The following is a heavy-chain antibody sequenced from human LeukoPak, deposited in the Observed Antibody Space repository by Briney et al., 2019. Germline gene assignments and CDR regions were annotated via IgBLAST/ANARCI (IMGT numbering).Heavy chain of an antibody. V-gene: IGHV3-7*01. CDR2: IKQDGSEK. CDR1: GFTFSSNW. J-gene: IGHJ4*02. CDR3: AREGAAMVLDFDY. Sequence: PGGSLRLSCAASGFTFSSNWMSWVRKAPGKGLEWVANIKQDGSEKYYVDSVKGRFTISRDNAKNSLYLQMNSLRAEDTAVYYCAREGAAMVLDFDYWGQGTLVTVSS. D-gene: IGHD5-18*01.